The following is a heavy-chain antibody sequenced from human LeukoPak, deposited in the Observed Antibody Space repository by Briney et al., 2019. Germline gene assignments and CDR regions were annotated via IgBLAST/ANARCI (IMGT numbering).Heavy chain of an antibody. CDR3: AKDVGYCSSTSCYTFDY. J-gene: IGHJ4*02. V-gene: IGHV3-23*01. CDR1: GFTFGSYA. CDR2: ISGSGGST. Sequence: GGSLRLSCAASGFTFGSYAMSWVRQAPGKGLEWVSAISGSGGSTYYADSVKGRFTISRDNSKNTLYLQMNSLRAEDTAVYYCAKDVGYCSSTSCYTFDYWGQGTLVTVSS. D-gene: IGHD2-2*02.